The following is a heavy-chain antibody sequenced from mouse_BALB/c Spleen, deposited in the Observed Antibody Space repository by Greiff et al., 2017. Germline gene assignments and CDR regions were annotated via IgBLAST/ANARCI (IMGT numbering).Heavy chain of an antibody. J-gene: IGHJ1*01. Sequence: EVQLQQSGAELVKPGASVKLSCTASGFNIKDTYMHWVKQRPEQGLEWIGRIDPANGNTKYDPKFQGKATITADTSSNTAYLQLSSLTSEDTAVYYCARGTVVARYWYFDVWGAGTTVTVSS. D-gene: IGHD1-1*01. CDR2: IDPANGNT. V-gene: IGHV14-3*02. CDR3: ARGTVVARYWYFDV. CDR1: GFNIKDTY.